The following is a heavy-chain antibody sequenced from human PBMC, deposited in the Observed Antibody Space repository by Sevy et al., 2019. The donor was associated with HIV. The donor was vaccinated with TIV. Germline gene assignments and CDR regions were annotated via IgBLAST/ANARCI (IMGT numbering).Heavy chain of an antibody. Sequence: ASVKVSCKASGYTFTGYYMHWVRQAPGQGLEWMGRINPNSGGTNYAQKFQGRVTMTRDTSISTAYMELSRLRSDDTAVYYCARVYYYDSSGYYDRRQYYYYGMDVWGQGTTVTVSS. V-gene: IGHV1-2*06. CDR1: GYTFTGYY. CDR2: INPNSGGT. J-gene: IGHJ6*02. CDR3: ARVYYYDSSGYYDRRQYYYYGMDV. D-gene: IGHD3-22*01.